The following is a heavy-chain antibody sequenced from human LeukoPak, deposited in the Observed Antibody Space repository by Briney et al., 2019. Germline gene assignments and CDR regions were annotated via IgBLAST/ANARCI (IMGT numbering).Heavy chain of an antibody. V-gene: IGHV1-69*13. J-gene: IGHJ6*03. D-gene: IGHD6-13*01. CDR1: GGTFSSYA. CDR3: VRDTRAALFEGHYYYYMDV. Sequence: SVKVSCKASGGTFSSYAISWVRQAPGQGLEWMGGIIPIFGTANYAQKFQGRVTITADESTSTAYMELSSLRSEDTAVYYCVRDTRAALFEGHYYYYMDVWGKGTTVTVSS. CDR2: IIPIFGTA.